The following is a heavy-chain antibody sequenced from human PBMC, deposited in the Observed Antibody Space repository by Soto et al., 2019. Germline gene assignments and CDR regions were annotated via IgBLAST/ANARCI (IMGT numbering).Heavy chain of an antibody. V-gene: IGHV3-11*06. CDR2: ISSSGNYA. J-gene: IGHJ4*02. CDR1: GFTFSDYY. CDR3: ARSSGSYWWEFDY. D-gene: IGHD3-10*01. Sequence: PGGCLGLSCAASGFTFSDYYMSWIRQAPGKGLEWISYISSSGNYADYADSMKGRFSISRDNAKNSLYLQVHSLRAEDTAVYYCARSSGSYWWEFDYWGQGTLVTVSS.